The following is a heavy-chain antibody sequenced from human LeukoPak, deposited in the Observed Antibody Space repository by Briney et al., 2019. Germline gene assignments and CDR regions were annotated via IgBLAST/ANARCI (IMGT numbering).Heavy chain of an antibody. V-gene: IGHV1-69*04. D-gene: IGHD4-11*01. CDR3: ASPAYDYSNYDLDY. CDR1: GGTFSSYA. Sequence: SVKVSCKASGGTFSSYAISWVRQAPGQGLEWMGRIIPILGIANYAQEFQGRVTITADKSTSTAYMELSSLRSEDTAVYYCASPAYDYSNYDLDYWGQGTLVTVSS. J-gene: IGHJ4*02. CDR2: IIPILGIA.